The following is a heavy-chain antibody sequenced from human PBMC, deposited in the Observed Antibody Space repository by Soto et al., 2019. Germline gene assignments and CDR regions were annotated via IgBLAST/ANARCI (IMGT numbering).Heavy chain of an antibody. Sequence: GGSLRLSGAASGLTCSSYWMSWVRQARGKGLDGVANIKQDGSEKHYVGSVKRRFTISRDNAKNSLYLQMHSLRAEDAAVYYCARLRGLDYCGQGTLLTVSS. CDR1: GLTCSSYW. J-gene: IGHJ4*02. CDR2: IKQDGSEK. V-gene: IGHV3-7*01. D-gene: IGHD6-19*01. CDR3: ARLRGLDY.